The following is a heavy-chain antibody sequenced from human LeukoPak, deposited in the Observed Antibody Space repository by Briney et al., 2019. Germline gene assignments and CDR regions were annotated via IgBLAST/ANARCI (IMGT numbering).Heavy chain of an antibody. V-gene: IGHV3-23*01. CDR3: ARLSGYHSLDY. Sequence: GGSLRLSCAASGFTFRNYALSWVRQAPGEGLEWVSSITDSGRNTLYADSVEGRFTISRDNSRNTLHLLMNSLRAEDTAVYYCARLSGYHSLDYWGQGTLVTVSS. CDR2: ITDSGRNT. D-gene: IGHD3-22*01. CDR1: GFTFRNYA. J-gene: IGHJ4*02.